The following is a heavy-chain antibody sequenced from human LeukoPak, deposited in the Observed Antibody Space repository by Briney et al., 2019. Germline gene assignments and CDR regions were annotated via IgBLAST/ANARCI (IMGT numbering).Heavy chain of an antibody. J-gene: IGHJ4*02. V-gene: IGHV3-66*02. CDR3: ARGHYDVLAASYKWTPDY. CDR1: GFTVSSNY. D-gene: IGHD3-9*01. Sequence: GGSLRLFCAASGFTVSSNYMSWVRQAPGKGLEWVSVIYSGCSTYYADSVKGRFTISRDNSKHTLYLQMNSLRAEDTAVYYCARGHYDVLAASYKWTPDYWGQGTLVTVSS. CDR2: IYSGCST.